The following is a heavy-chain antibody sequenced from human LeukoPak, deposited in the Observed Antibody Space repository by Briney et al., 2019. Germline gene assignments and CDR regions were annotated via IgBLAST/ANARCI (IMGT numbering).Heavy chain of an antibody. D-gene: IGHD6-13*01. V-gene: IGHV4-59*01. CDR3: ARAPIAAGGTGNFDY. CDR2: IYYSGST. J-gene: IGHJ4*02. CDR1: GGSISSYY. Sequence: PSETLSLTCTVSGGSISSYYWSWIRQPPGKGLEWIGYIYYSGSTNYNPSLKSRVTISVDTSKNQFSLKLSSVTAADTAVYYCARAPIAAGGTGNFDYWGQGTLVTVSS.